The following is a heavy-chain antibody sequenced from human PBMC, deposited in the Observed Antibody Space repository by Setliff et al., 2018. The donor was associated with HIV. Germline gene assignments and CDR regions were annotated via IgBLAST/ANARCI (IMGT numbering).Heavy chain of an antibody. CDR2: INHRGDT. CDR3: ARRGTHGAFDI. V-gene: IGHV4-34*01. CDR1: GGSFSGYY. J-gene: IGHJ3*02. Sequence: PSETLSLTCAVYGGSFSGYYWTWIRQPPGKGLEWIGDINHRGDTKYNPSLRSRVIISVDKSKNQFSLKLSSVTAADTAVYYCARRGTHGAFDIWGQGTMVTVSS. D-gene: IGHD3-10*01.